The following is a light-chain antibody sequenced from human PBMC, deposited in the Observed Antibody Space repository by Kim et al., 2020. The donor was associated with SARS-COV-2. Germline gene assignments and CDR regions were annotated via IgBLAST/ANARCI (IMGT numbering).Light chain of an antibody. J-gene: IGKJ4*01. Sequence: EILMTQSPATLSLSPGERATLSCRASQYVSNLAWYQQKPAQAPRLLISGASTRATGIAARFSGSGSGTGFTLTIISLQSDDFAVYYCQQYGSEPLTFGGGTKVDIK. CDR1: QYVSN. V-gene: IGKV3-15*01. CDR3: QQYGSEPLT. CDR2: GAS.